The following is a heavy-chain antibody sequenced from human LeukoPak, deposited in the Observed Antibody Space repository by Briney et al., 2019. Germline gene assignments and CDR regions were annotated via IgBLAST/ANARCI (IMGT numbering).Heavy chain of an antibody. J-gene: IGHJ6*02. CDR2: MNPNSGNT. D-gene: IGHD2-15*01. CDR1: GYTFTSYD. CDR3: ARGRGYCSGGSCHRGYGMDV. V-gene: IGHV1-8*01. Sequence: ASVKVSCKASGYTFTSYDINWVRQATGQGLEWRGWMNPNSGNTGYAQKFQGRVTMTRNTFISTAYMELSSLRSEDTAVYYWARGRGYCSGGSCHRGYGMDVWGQGTTVTVSS.